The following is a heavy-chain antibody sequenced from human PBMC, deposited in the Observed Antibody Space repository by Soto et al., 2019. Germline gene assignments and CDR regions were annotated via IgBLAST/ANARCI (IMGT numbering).Heavy chain of an antibody. CDR2: INAGNGNT. CDR3: ARGGPPIGY. CDR1: GYTFTSYA. J-gene: IGHJ4*02. D-gene: IGHD3-10*01. Sequence: GASVKVSCKASGYTFTSYAMHWVRQAPGQRLERMGWINAGNGNTKYSQKFQGSVTITSDTSASAAYWELSSLRSEVTAVYYCARGGPPIGYWGQGTLVTVSS. V-gene: IGHV1-3*01.